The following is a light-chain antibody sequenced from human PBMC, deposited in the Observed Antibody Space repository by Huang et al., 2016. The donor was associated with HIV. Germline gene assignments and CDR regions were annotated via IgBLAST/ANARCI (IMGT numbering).Light chain of an antibody. J-gene: IGKJ1*01. V-gene: IGKV1-39*01. CDR2: GAS. CDR3: QQSYNSWT. CDR1: QSIGNY. Sequence: DIQMTQSPSSLSASVGDRVTVTCRASQSIGNYLNWYQQKPGKAPKLLIYGASSLQSGVTSRFSGSGSGTVFILSITRLQPEDFATYYCQQSYNSWTFGQGTKVDIK.